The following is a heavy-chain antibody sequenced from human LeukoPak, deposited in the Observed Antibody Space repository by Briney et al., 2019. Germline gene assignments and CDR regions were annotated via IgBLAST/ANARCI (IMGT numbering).Heavy chain of an antibody. Sequence: SETLSLTCTVSGGSISSSSCYWGWIRQPPGKGLEWIGSIYYSGSTYYNPSLKSRVTISVDTSKNQFSLKLSSVTAADTAVYYCASGRYYSASSGYDYWGQGTLVTVSS. CDR1: GGSISSSSCY. J-gene: IGHJ4*02. CDR2: IYYSGST. D-gene: IGHD3-22*01. CDR3: ASGRYYSASSGYDY. V-gene: IGHV4-39*07.